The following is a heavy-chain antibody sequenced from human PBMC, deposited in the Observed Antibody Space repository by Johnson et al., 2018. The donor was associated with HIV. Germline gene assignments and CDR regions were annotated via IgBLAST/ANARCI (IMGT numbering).Heavy chain of an antibody. Sequence: VQLLESGGGLVQPGGSLRLSCAASGFAFSNYAMSWVRQAPGKGLQWVSFISGGGGITYYEDSVQGRFDISRDNAKNSLYLQMNSLSAEETAVYYCARDLRGANWHDVFDIWGQGTMVTVSS. J-gene: IGHJ3*02. V-gene: IGHV3-23*01. CDR2: ISGGGGIT. D-gene: IGHD1-26*01. CDR1: GFAFSNYA. CDR3: ARDLRGANWHDVFDI.